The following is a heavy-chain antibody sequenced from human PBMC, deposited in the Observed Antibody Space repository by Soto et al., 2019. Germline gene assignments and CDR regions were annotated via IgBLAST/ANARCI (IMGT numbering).Heavy chain of an antibody. D-gene: IGHD3-10*01. CDR3: ARDRITKAAYYGMDV. CDR1: GGSISSGGYS. CDR2: IYHSGST. V-gene: IGHV4-30-2*01. J-gene: IGHJ6*02. Sequence: PSETLSLTCAVSGGSISSGGYSWSWIRQPPGKGLEWIGYIYHSGSTYYNPSLKSRVTISVDRSKNQFSLKLSSVTAADTAVYYCARDRITKAAYYGMDVWGQGTTVTVSS.